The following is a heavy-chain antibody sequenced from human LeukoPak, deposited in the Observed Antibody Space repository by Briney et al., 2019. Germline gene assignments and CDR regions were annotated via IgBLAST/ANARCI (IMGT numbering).Heavy chain of an antibody. Sequence: PGGSLRLSCAASGFTFSSYSMNWVRQAPGKGLEWVSSISSSSSYIYYADSVKGRFTISRDNAKNSLYLQMNSLRAEDTAVYYCARERILASGSLHYYYYYYMDVWGKGTTVTVSS. CDR2: ISSSSSYI. V-gene: IGHV3-21*01. D-gene: IGHD1-26*01. CDR3: ARERILASGSLHYYYYYYMDV. J-gene: IGHJ6*03. CDR1: GFTFSSYS.